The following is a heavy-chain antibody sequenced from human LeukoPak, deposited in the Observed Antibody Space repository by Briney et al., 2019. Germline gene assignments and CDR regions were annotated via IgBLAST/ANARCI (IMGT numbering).Heavy chain of an antibody. CDR3: AKDLNSGWINAFDI. Sequence: GGSLRLSCAASGFTFSSYGMHWVRQAPGKGLEWVAVISYDGSNKYYADSVKGRFTISRDNSKNTLYLQMNSLRAEDTAVYYCAKDLNSGWINAFDIWGQGTMVTVSS. CDR2: ISYDGSNK. V-gene: IGHV3-30*18. J-gene: IGHJ3*02. CDR1: GFTFSSYG. D-gene: IGHD6-19*01.